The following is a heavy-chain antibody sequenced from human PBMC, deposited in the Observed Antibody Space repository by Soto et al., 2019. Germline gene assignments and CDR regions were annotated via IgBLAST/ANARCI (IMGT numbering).Heavy chain of an antibody. CDR3: ARGLGYCSSTSCPPFDY. J-gene: IGHJ4*02. CDR1: GFTLTGYY. V-gene: IGHV1-2*04. CDR2: INPNSGGT. D-gene: IGHD2-2*01. Sequence: ASVEVSCKASGFTLTGYYMHWVRQAPGQGLEWMGWINPNSGGTNYAQKFQGWVTMTRDTSISTAYMELSRLRSDDTAVYYCARGLGYCSSTSCPPFDYWGQGTLVTVSS.